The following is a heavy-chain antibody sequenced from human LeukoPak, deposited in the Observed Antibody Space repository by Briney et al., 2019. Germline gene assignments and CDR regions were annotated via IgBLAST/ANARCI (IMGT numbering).Heavy chain of an antibody. CDR3: ARVGSSGVEDY. J-gene: IGHJ4*02. V-gene: IGHV1-2*02. CDR1: GYTFTDHY. D-gene: IGHD6-25*01. CDR2: INPNSGGT. Sequence: GASVKVSCKTSGYTFTDHYMHWVRQAPGQGLEWMGWINPNSGGTNYAQKFQGRVTMTRDTSISTAYMELTRLRSDDTTVYYCARVGSSGVEDYWGQGTLVTVSS.